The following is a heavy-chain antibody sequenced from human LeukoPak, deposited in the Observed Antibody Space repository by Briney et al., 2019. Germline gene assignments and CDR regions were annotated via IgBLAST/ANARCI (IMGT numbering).Heavy chain of an antibody. J-gene: IGHJ6*02. CDR2: ISAYNGNT. D-gene: IGHD5-18*01. CDR3: ASGYSYFYFYGMDV. CDR1: GYTFTSYG. Sequence: ASVKVSCKASGYTFTSYGISWVRQPPGQGLEWMGWISAYNGNTNYAQKLQSRVTMPTDTSTSTAYMELRSLRSDDTAVYYCASGYSYFYFYGMDVWGQGTTVTVSS. V-gene: IGHV1-18*01.